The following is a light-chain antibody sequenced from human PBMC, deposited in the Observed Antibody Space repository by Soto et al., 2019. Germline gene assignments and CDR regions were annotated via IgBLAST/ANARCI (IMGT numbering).Light chain of an antibody. CDR1: QSVASS. V-gene: IGKV3-15*01. CDR3: QQYHYWPIT. J-gene: IGKJ5*01. CDR2: GAS. Sequence: ERVMPQSPATLSASPGASFTLSGRASQSVASSVAWYQQKPGQAPRLILYGASTRATGFPARFSGSGSGTEFTLTISSLQSEDFAVYLCQQYHYWPITFGKGTRLEIK.